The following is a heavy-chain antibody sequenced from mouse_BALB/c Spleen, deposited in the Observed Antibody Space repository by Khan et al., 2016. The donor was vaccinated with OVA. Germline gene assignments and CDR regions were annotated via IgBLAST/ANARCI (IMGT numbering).Heavy chain of an antibody. CDR3: AKWDDYGNYYAKDY. D-gene: IGHD2-1*01. Sequence: QVQLKESGPGLVAPSQSLSITCTVSGFSFTRYGVSWVRQPPGKGLEWLGVIWGSGGINYHSVLKSRLSTSREKAEDKGFVKLNSLKTDDTATDYCAKWDDYGNYYAKDYGGQGTSVAVSS. CDR1: GFSFTRYG. V-gene: IGHV2-3*01. J-gene: IGHJ4*01. CDR2: IWGSGGI.